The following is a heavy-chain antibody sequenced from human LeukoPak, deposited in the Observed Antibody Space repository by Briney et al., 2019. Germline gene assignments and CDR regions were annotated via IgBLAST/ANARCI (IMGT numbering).Heavy chain of an antibody. J-gene: IGHJ4*02. CDR3: ARDNIAVADY. Sequence: PSETLSLTCTVSGGSISSGSYYWSWIRQPAGKGLEWIGRIYTSGSTNYNPSLKSRVTISVDTSKNQFSLKLSSVTAADTAVYYCARDNIAVADYWGQGTLVTVSS. CDR2: IYTSGST. V-gene: IGHV4-61*02. CDR1: GGSISSGSYY. D-gene: IGHD6-19*01.